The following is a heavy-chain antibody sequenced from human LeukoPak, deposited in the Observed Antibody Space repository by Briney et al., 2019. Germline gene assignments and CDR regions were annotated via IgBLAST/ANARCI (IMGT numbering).Heavy chain of an antibody. CDR1: GFTFSSYG. D-gene: IGHD6-6*01. V-gene: IGHV3-30*18. Sequence: GRSLRLSCAASGFTFSSYGMHWVRQAPGKGLEWVAVISYDGSNKYYADSVKGRFTISRDNSKNTLYLQMNSLRAEDTAVYYCAKSHDEYSSSSGLWGFDYWGQGTLVTVSS. CDR2: ISYDGSNK. CDR3: AKSHDEYSSSSGLWGFDY. J-gene: IGHJ4*02.